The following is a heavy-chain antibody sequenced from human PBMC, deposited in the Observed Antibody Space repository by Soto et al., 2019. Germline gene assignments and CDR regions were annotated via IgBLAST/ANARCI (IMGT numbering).Heavy chain of an antibody. CDR2: IYYSGST. V-gene: IGHV4-39*01. Sequence: SETLSLTCTVSGGSISSSSYYWGWIRQPPGKGLEWIGSIYYSGSTYYNPSLKSRDTISVDTSKNQFSLKRSSVTAADTAVYYCARKSIVVVPAAISYGMDVWGQGTTVTVSS. D-gene: IGHD2-2*02. CDR3: ARKSIVVVPAAISYGMDV. J-gene: IGHJ6*02. CDR1: GGSISSSSYY.